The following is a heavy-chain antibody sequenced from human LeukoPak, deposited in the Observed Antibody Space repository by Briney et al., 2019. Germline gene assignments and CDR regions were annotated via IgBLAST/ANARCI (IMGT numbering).Heavy chain of an antibody. CDR2: IWSDGSDK. Sequence: GRSLRLSCAASGFIFSSYGMHCVRQAPGGGLGWVAVIWSDGSDKYYSDSVKGRFTISRDNSRNTLYLQMNSLRAEDTAVYYCAQGPYGDSQDYYFEYWGQGTLVTVSS. CDR1: GFIFSSYG. CDR3: AQGPYGDSQDYYFEY. V-gene: IGHV3-33*01. J-gene: IGHJ4*02. D-gene: IGHD4-17*01.